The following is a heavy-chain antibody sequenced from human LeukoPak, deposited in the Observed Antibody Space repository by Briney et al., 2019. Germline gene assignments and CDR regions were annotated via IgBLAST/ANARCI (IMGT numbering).Heavy chain of an antibody. CDR3: ARDNWNYGSSMDL. D-gene: IGHD1-7*01. V-gene: IGHV4-59*01. J-gene: IGHJ6*02. Sequence: SETQSLICTVSGGSISSYCWSWIRQPPGNGLEWIGYIYYSGSTNYNPSLKSRVTISEDTSKNQFSLKLSSVTAADTAVYYCARDNWNYGSSMDLWGQGTTVTVSS. CDR2: IYYSGST. CDR1: GGSISSYC.